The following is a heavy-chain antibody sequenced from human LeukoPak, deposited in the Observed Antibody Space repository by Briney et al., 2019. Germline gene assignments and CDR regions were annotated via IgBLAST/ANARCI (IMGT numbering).Heavy chain of an antibody. D-gene: IGHD4-17*01. J-gene: IGHJ4*02. V-gene: IGHV3-23*01. Sequence: PGGSPRLSCAASGFTFSSYAISWVRQAPGKGLEWVSTLSGSGGGTYYADSVKGRFTISRDDSENTLYLQINSLRAEDTAVYYCAKSPKSYATDFDYWGQGTLVTVSS. CDR2: LSGSGGGT. CDR1: GFTFSSYA. CDR3: AKSPKSYATDFDY.